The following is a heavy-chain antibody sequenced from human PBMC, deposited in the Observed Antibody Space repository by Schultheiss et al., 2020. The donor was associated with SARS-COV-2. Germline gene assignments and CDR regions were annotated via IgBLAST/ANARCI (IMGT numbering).Heavy chain of an antibody. CDR2: ISYDGSNK. V-gene: IGHV3-30*03. CDR1: GFTVSSNY. J-gene: IGHJ3*02. CDR3: AREWAAVAGWDAFDI. D-gene: IGHD6-19*01. Sequence: GESLKISCAASGFTVSSNYMSWVRQAPGKGLEWVAVISYDGSNKYYADSVKGRFTISRDNAKNSLYLQMNSLRAEDTAVYYCAREWAAVAGWDAFDIWGQGTMVTVSS.